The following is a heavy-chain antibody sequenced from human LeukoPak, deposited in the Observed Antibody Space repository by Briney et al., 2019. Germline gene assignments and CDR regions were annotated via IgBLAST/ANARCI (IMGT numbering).Heavy chain of an antibody. CDR3: AKEYLRYYYGSGTSLAFDY. CDR2: ISAYNGNT. CDR1: GYTFTSYG. J-gene: IGHJ4*02. V-gene: IGHV1-18*01. Sequence: ASVKVSCKASGYTFTSYGISWVRQAPGQGLEWMGWISAYNGNTNYAQKLQGRVTMTTDTSTSTAYMELRSLRSDDTAVYYCAKEYLRYYYGSGTSLAFDYWGQGTLVTVSS. D-gene: IGHD3-10*01.